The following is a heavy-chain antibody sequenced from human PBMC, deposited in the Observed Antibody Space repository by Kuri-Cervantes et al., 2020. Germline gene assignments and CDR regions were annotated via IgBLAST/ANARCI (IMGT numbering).Heavy chain of an antibody. Sequence: GESLKISCAASGFTFTAYTMTWVRQAPGKGLEWVSSITDGAANAYYADSVRGRFTISRDNSKNSLYLQMNSLRSDDTALYYCAKDKGNTYLPDYWGQGTLVTVSS. CDR3: AKDKGNTYLPDY. D-gene: IGHD2/OR15-2a*01. CDR1: GFTFTAYT. J-gene: IGHJ4*02. CDR2: ITDGAANA. V-gene: IGHV3-43*02.